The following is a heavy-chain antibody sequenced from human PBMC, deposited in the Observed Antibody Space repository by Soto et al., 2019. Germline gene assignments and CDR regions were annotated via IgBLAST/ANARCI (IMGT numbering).Heavy chain of an antibody. CDR1: GFTFSSYD. V-gene: IGHV3-30*18. D-gene: IGHD1-26*01. Sequence: CLRLSCAASGFTFSSYDIHGVRQAPGKGLEWVAVISYDGSKKYYADSVKGQFTISRDNSKNTLYLQMNSLRAEDTAVYYCAKAYSGPFDIWGQGTMVTASS. CDR2: ISYDGSKK. CDR3: AKAYSGPFDI. J-gene: IGHJ3*02.